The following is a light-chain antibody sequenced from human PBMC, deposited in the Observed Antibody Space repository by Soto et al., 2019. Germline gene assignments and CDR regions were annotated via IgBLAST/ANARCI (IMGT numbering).Light chain of an antibody. Sequence: QSALTQPASVSGSPGQSITISCTGTSSDVGAYNYVSWYQQHPGKAPKLMIYDVSNRPSGVSNRFSGSKSGNTASLTISGLKAEDEADYYCSSYTTISTLVVFGGGTKVTVL. J-gene: IGLJ2*01. CDR2: DVS. V-gene: IGLV2-14*03. CDR1: SSDVGAYNY. CDR3: SSYTTISTLVV.